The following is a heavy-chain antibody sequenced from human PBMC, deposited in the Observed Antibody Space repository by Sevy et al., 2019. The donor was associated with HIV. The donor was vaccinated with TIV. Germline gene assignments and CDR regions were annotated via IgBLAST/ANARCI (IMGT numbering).Heavy chain of an antibody. CDR2: ISNSGTNI. V-gene: IGHV3-48*03. Sequence: GGSLRLSCAASGFRFSSYEMNWVRQAPGKGLEWVASISNSGTNIYYSYSVRGRFTISRDTAKNSLYLQMNSLRAEDTAVYYCARDLPPSATTVAHFDYWGQGTLVTVSS. J-gene: IGHJ4*02. D-gene: IGHD4-17*01. CDR3: ARDLPPSATTVAHFDY. CDR1: GFRFSSYE.